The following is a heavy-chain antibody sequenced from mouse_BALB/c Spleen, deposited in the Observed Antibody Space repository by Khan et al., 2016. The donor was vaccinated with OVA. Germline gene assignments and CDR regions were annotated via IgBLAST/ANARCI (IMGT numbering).Heavy chain of an antibody. D-gene: IGHD4-1*01. J-gene: IGHJ3*01. Sequence: EVELVESGGDLVKPGGSLKFSCAASGFTFSSYSMSWVRQTPDKRLEWVATISSGGDYTYYSDNVKGRFTIYRDNDKKTLYLQMSSLKSEDTAMYYCASHLTGSFAYWGQGTLVTVSA. CDR3: ASHLTGSFAY. CDR1: GFTFSSYS. V-gene: IGHV5-6*01. CDR2: ISSGGDYT.